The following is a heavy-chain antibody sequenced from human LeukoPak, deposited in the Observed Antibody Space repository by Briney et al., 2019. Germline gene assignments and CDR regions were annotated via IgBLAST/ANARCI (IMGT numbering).Heavy chain of an antibody. V-gene: IGHV3-21*01. Sequence: PGGSLRLSCATSGFTFSIYTVNWVRQAPGKGLEWVSCISSGGTYIYNADSVKGRFTISRDNAKNSLYLQMNNLRAEDTAVYYCAREEDSSTIRSSHGMDVWGQGTTVTVSS. CDR2: ISSGGTYI. CDR1: GFTFSIYT. CDR3: AREEDSSTIRSSHGMDV. J-gene: IGHJ6*02. D-gene: IGHD6-6*01.